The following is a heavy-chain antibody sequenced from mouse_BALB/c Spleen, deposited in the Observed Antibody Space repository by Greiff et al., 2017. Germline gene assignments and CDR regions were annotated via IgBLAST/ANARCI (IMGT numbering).Heavy chain of an antibody. D-gene: IGHD1-1*01. Sequence: VQLKESGPELVKPGASVKISCKASGYSFTGYFMNWVMQSHGKSLEWIGRINPYNGDTFYNQKFKGKATLTVDKSSSTAHMELRSLASEDSAVYYCARDPSYGSRYYYAMDYWGQGTSVTVSS. CDR3: ARDPSYGSRYYYAMDY. CDR1: GYSFTGYF. V-gene: IGHV1-20*02. CDR2: INPYNGDT. J-gene: IGHJ4*01.